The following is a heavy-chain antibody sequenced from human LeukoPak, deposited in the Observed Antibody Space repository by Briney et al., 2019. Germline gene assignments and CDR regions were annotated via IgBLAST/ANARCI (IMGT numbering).Heavy chain of an antibody. Sequence: SETLSLTCTVSGGSISSSSYYWGWIRQPPGKGLEWIGSIYYSGSTYYNPSLKSRVTISVDTSKNQFSLKLSSVTAADTAVYYCVRAPSGYSYGTFDFWGQGTLVTVSS. D-gene: IGHD5-18*01. V-gene: IGHV4-39*01. CDR3: VRAPSGYSYGTFDF. CDR1: GGSISSSSYY. J-gene: IGHJ4*02. CDR2: IYYSGST.